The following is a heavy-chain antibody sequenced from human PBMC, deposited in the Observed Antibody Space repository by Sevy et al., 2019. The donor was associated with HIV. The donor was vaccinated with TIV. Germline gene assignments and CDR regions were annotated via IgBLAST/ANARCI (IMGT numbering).Heavy chain of an antibody. Sequence: GGSLRLSCAASGFTFDDYAIHWVRHAPGKGLEWVSGISWNSGTIGYADSVKGRFTISRDNAKNSLYLQMNSLRVEDTALYYCAKDSSTYFYPSGSYRSSFDYWGQGTLVTVSS. CDR1: GFTFDDYA. CDR3: AKDSSTYFYPSGSYRSSFDY. J-gene: IGHJ4*02. D-gene: IGHD3-10*01. V-gene: IGHV3-9*01. CDR2: ISWNSGTI.